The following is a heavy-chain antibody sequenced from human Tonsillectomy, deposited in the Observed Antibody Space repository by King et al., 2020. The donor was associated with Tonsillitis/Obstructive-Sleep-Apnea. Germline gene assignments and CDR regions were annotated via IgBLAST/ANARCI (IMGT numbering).Heavy chain of an antibody. V-gene: IGHV5-10-1*01. Sequence: VQLVQSGAEVKKPGESLRISCKGSGYSFTSYWISWVRQMPGKGLEWMGRIDPSDSYTNYSPSFQGHVTISDDKSISTAYLQWSYLKASDTAMYFCARDKVDYYDSSGYHHDAIDIWGQGTMVTVSS. CDR1: GYSFTSYW. D-gene: IGHD3-22*01. CDR3: ARDKVDYYDSSGYHHDAIDI. CDR2: IDPSDSYT. J-gene: IGHJ3*02.